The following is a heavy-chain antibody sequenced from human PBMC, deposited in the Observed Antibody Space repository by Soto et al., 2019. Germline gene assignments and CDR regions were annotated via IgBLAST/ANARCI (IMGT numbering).Heavy chain of an antibody. D-gene: IGHD2-21*02. J-gene: IGHJ5*02. Sequence: GGSRRLSCAASGFTVSSYIMNWVRQAPGKGLEWVSYISSSSSTIYYADSVKGRFTISRDNAKNSLYLQMNSLRDEDTAVYYCARRREAYCGGACSSRNWFDPWGQGTLVTVSS. CDR2: ISSSSSTI. V-gene: IGHV3-48*02. CDR1: GFTVSSYI. CDR3: ARRREAYCGGACSSRNWFDP.